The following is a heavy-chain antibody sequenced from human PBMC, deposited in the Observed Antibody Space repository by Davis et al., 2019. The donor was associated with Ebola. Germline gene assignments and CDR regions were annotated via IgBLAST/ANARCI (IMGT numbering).Heavy chain of an antibody. J-gene: IGHJ6*02. CDR1: GYSFTSYW. Sequence: KVSCMGSGYSFTSYWIGWVRQLPGKGLEWLGLIYPGDSDTRYSPSFQGQVTISADKSISTAYLQWSSLKASDTAMYYCARQAHYYYGMDVWGQGTAVTVSS. V-gene: IGHV5-51*01. CDR2: IYPGDSDT. CDR3: ARQAHYYYGMDV.